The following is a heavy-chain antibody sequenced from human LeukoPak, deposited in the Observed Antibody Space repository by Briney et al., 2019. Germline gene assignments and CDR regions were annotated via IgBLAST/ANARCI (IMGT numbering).Heavy chain of an antibody. J-gene: IGHJ3*02. CDR2: IYYSGST. V-gene: IGHV4-59*01. Sequence: SETLSLTCTVSGGSISSYYWSWIRQPPGKGLEWIGYIYYSGSTNYNPSLKSRVTISVDTSKNQFSLKLSSVTAADTAVYYCARGRRLVDAFDTWGQGTMVTASS. D-gene: IGHD6-19*01. CDR1: GGSISSYY. CDR3: ARGRRLVDAFDT.